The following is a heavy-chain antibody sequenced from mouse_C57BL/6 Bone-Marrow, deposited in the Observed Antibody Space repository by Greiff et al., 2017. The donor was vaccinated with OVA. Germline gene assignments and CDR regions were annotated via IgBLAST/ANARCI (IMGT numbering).Heavy chain of an antibody. D-gene: IGHD2-3*01. J-gene: IGHJ4*01. CDR1: GFSLTSYG. Sequence: VMLVESGPGLVQPSQSLSITCTVSGFSLTSYGVHWVRQSPGKGLEWLGVIWSGGSTDYNAAFISRLSISKDNSKSQVFFKMNSLQADDTAIYYCANYDGYYYYAMDYWGQGTSVTVSS. CDR3: ANYDGYYYYAMDY. CDR2: IWSGGST. V-gene: IGHV2-2*01.